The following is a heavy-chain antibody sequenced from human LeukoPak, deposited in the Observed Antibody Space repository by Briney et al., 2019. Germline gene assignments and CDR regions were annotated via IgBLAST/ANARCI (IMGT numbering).Heavy chain of an antibody. D-gene: IGHD1-26*01. Sequence: ASVKVSCKTSGYTFTSYNINWVRRAPGQGLEWMGWISAYSGNTNYAQKLQGRVTMTTDTSTNTAYMDLRGLISDDTAVYYCARDRGIVGAKPIFDNWGQGTLVTVSS. V-gene: IGHV1-18*01. CDR2: ISAYSGNT. CDR3: ARDRGIVGAKPIFDN. CDR1: GYTFTSYN. J-gene: IGHJ4*02.